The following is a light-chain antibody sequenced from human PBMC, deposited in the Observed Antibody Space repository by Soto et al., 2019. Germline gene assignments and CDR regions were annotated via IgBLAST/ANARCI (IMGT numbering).Light chain of an antibody. Sequence: EIVLTQSPGTLSLSPGERATLSCRASQSISSSYLAWYQQKPGQAPRLLIYAASSRATGIPDRFSGSGSGTDFTRTISRLEPEDFAVYYWQQYGSSSYTFGQGTQLEIK. CDR3: QQYGSSSYT. CDR2: AAS. J-gene: IGKJ2*01. V-gene: IGKV3-20*01. CDR1: QSISSSY.